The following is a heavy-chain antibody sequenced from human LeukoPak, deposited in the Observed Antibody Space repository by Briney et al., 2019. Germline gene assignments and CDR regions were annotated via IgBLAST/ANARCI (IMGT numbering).Heavy chain of an antibody. CDR1: GYTFTSYG. CDR2: ISAYNGNT. D-gene: IGHD6-19*01. V-gene: IGHV1-18*01. Sequence: ASVKVSCKASGYTFTSYGISWVRQAPGQGLEWTGWISAYNGNTNYAQKLQGRVTMTTDTSTSTAYMELRSLRSDDTAVYYCARDAVTVAGRRDFDYWGQGTLVTVSS. CDR3: ARDAVTVAGRRDFDY. J-gene: IGHJ4*02.